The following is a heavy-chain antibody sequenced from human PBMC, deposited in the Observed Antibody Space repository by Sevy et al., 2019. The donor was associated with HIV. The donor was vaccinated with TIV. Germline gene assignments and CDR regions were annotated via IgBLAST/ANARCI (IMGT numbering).Heavy chain of an antibody. V-gene: IGHV1-69*13. CDR1: GGTFSTHG. CDR3: GRFTIFGVELGSYAMDV. J-gene: IGHJ6*02. D-gene: IGHD3-3*01. CDR2: IIPIFGTT. Sequence: ASVKVSCKASGGTFSTHGISWVRQAPGQGLEWMGGIIPIFGTTNYPQNFQGRVTITADGSTNTAYMDLSSLTSEDTAVYYCGRFTIFGVELGSYAMDVWGQGTTVTVSS.